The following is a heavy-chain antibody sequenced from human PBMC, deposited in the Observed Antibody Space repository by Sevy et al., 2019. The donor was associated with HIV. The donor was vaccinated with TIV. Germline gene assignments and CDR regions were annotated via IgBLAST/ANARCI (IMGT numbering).Heavy chain of an antibody. Sequence: GGSLSLSCAASGFTFSNSWMHWVRKAPGKGLVWVSRIKTDGGGGDSADSVKGGFFISRDNAKNLVYLQMDSLRAEDTAVYYCAREGDTVLVPTAVDAFDFWGQGTMVTVSS. D-gene: IGHD2-2*01. CDR3: AREGDTVLVPTAVDAFDF. J-gene: IGHJ3*01. CDR1: GFTFSNSW. CDR2: IKTDGGGG. V-gene: IGHV3-74*01.